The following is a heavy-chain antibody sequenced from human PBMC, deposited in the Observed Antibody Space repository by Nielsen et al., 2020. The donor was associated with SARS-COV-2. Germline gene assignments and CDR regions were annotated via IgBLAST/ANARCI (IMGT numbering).Heavy chain of an antibody. CDR1: GLTFSTYA. Sequence: GESLKISCAASGLTFSTYAMSWVRQVPGKGLEWVSAISGSGGTTSYADSVKGRFTISRDNAKNTLYLQMNSLRAEDTAVYYCARDRSGDYGMDVWGQGTTVTVSS. D-gene: IGHD1-14*01. V-gene: IGHV3-23*01. CDR3: ARDRSGDYGMDV. CDR2: ISGSGGTT. J-gene: IGHJ6*02.